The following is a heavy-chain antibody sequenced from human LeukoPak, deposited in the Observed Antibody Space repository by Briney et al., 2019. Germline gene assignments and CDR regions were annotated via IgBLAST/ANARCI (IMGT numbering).Heavy chain of an antibody. D-gene: IGHD6-13*01. CDR3: ARLTRPIAAAGTRRYYFDY. Sequence: ASVKVSCKASGYTFTSYGISWVRQAPGQGLEWMGWISAYDGNTNYAQKLQGRVTMTTDTSTSTAYMELRSLRSDDTAVYYCARLTRPIAAAGTRRYYFDYWGQGTLVTVSS. J-gene: IGHJ4*02. V-gene: IGHV1-18*01. CDR2: ISAYDGNT. CDR1: GYTFTSYG.